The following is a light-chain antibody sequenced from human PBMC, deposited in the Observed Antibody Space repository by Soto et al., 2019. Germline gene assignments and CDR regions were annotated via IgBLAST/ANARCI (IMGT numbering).Light chain of an antibody. J-gene: IGLJ1*01. CDR1: KSDIGVYDF. CDR3: KSYAGSNTYV. CDR2: EVV. Sequence: QSVLTQPPSASGSPGQSVTISCTGTKSDIGVYDFVSWYQHHPGKAPRLIIYEVVQRPSGVPDRFSGSKSGNTASLTVSGLQAADEADYFCKSYAGSNTYVFGGGTKVTVL. V-gene: IGLV2-8*01.